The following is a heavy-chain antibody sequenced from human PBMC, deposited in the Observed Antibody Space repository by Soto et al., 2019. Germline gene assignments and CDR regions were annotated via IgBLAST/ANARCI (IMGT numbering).Heavy chain of an antibody. CDR2: IYPGDCDT. CDR1: GYSFTSYW. D-gene: IGHD6-19*01. J-gene: IGHJ6*02. V-gene: IGHV5-51*01. Sequence: PGESLKISCKGSGYSFTSYWIGWVRQMPGKGLEWMGIIYPGDCDTRYSPSFQGQVTISADKSISTAYLQWSSLKASDTAMYYCARPREAGKYYYGVDVWGQGTTVTVSS. CDR3: ARPREAGKYYYGVDV.